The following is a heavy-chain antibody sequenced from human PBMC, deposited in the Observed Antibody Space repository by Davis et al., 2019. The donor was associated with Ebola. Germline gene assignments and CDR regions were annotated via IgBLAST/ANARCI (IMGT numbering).Heavy chain of an antibody. CDR3: ATGSYCTNGVCYSRGGMDV. CDR1: AYTFTSYG. D-gene: IGHD2-8*01. CDR2: ISAYTGNT. Sequence: ASVKVSCKASAYTFTSYGISWVRQAPGQGLEWMGCISAYTGNTNYAQKLQGRVTLPTDTSTSTAYMGLRSLRSEDTAVYYCATGSYCTNGVCYSRGGMDVWGQGTTVTVSS. J-gene: IGHJ6*02. V-gene: IGHV1-18*01.